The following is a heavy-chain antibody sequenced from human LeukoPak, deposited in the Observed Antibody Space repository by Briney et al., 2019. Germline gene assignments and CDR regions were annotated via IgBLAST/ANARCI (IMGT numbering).Heavy chain of an antibody. J-gene: IGHJ6*03. CDR2: IHSGGDT. CDR3: ARDLPLVEDYFYCNYMDV. D-gene: IGHD1-26*01. CDR1: GFTVSSNY. V-gene: IGHV3-53*01. Sequence: GGSLRLSRAASGFTVSSNYMSWVRQAPGKGLEWVSVIHSGGDTYYADSVKGRFTISRDNSKNTLYLQMNSLRSEDTAVYYCARDLPLVEDYFYCNYMDVSGKGTSVTVSS.